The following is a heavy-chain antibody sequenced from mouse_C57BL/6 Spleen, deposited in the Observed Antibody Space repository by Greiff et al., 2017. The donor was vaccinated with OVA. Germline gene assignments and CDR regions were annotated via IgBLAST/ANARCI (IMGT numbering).Heavy chain of an antibody. CDR1: GFNIKDYY. CDR2: IDPEDGET. Sequence: EVKLQQSGAELVKPGASVKLSCTASGFNIKDYYMHWVKQRTEQGLEWIGRIDPEDGETKYDPKFQGKATITADTSSNTAYLQLSSLTSEDTAVYYCARKGYDYDLGYFDYWGQGTTLTVSS. V-gene: IGHV14-2*01. D-gene: IGHD2-4*01. J-gene: IGHJ2*01. CDR3: ARKGYDYDLGYFDY.